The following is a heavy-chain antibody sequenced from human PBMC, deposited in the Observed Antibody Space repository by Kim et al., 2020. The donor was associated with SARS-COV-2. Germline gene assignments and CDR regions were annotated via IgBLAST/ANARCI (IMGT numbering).Heavy chain of an antibody. V-gene: IGHV3-7*01. D-gene: IGHD3-22*01. CDR1: GFIFSRYW. J-gene: IGHJ4*02. CDR3: ARVLSGYYLGFDK. Sequence: GGSLRLSCEVSGFIFSRYWMSWVRQAPGKGPEWVANIKQDGGDKDYLDSVKGRFTISRDNAKNALFLQMNSLRAEDTAVYYCARVLSGYYLGFDKWGPGTLVTVST. CDR2: IKQDGGDK.